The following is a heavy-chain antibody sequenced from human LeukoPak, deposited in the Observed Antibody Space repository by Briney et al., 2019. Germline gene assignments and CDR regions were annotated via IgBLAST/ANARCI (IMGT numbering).Heavy chain of an antibody. D-gene: IGHD3-3*01. J-gene: IGHJ3*02. CDR2: ISGSGGST. CDR1: GFTFSSYA. Sequence: GGSLRLSCAASGFTFSSYAMSWVRQAPGKGLEWVLAISGSGGSTYYADSVKGRFTISRDNSKNTLYLQMNSLRAEDTAVYYCAKDSVFGVVIIEDDAFDIWGQGTMVTVSS. V-gene: IGHV3-23*01. CDR3: AKDSVFGVVIIEDDAFDI.